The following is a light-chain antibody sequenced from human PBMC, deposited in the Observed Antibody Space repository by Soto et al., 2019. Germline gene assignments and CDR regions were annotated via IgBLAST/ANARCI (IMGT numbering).Light chain of an antibody. J-gene: IGKJ1*01. CDR3: QQYGSWT. Sequence: EIVLTQSPGTLSLSPGERATLSCRASQSVRSSYLAWYQQKPGQAPRLLIYGASSRATGIPDRFSGSGSGTDFTLTISRMEPEDFAVDYCQQYGSWTFCQGTKVDIK. V-gene: IGKV3-20*01. CDR2: GAS. CDR1: QSVRSSY.